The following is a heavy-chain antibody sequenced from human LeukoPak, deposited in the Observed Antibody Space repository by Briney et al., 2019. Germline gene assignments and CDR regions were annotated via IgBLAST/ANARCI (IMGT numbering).Heavy chain of an antibody. Sequence: GGSLRLSCAASGFTFSSYAMSWVRQAPGKGLEWVSSITSSAGSREYADSVKGRFTISRDNSKNTVFLEMNSLRAEDTAVYYCAKMAYSSSPHWGQGTQVTVSS. CDR1: GFTFSSYA. D-gene: IGHD1-26*01. V-gene: IGHV3-23*01. CDR2: ITSSAGSR. CDR3: AKMAYSSSPH. J-gene: IGHJ1*01.